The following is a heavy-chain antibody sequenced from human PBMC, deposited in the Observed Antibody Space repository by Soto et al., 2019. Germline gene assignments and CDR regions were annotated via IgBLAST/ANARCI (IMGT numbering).Heavy chain of an antibody. J-gene: IGHJ3*01. D-gene: IGHD3-10*01. V-gene: IGHV3-48*02. CDR3: AMSAGWFVGDSFDV. CDR2: INSHSGTI. Sequence: EALLEESGGGLVQPGGSLRLFCGASGFTFASENMNWVRQAPGKGLEWIAYINSHSGTISYADSVKGRFIISRDNARNSLYVQMNNLPDDARAVYFCAMSAGWFVGDSFDVWGHGTMVTVSS. CDR1: GFTFASEN.